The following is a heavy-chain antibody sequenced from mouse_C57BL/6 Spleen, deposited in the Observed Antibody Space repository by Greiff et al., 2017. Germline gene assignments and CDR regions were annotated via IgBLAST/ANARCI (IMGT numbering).Heavy chain of an antibody. J-gene: IGHJ3*01. D-gene: IGHD1-1*01. CDR2: IDPSDSYT. CDR3: ARFGYYGSSPLFAY. CDR1: GYTFTSYW. Sequence: QVQLQQPGAELVMPGASVKLSCKASGYTFTSYWMHWVKQRPGQGLEWIGEIDPSDSYTNYNQKFKGKSTLTVDKSSCTAYMQLSSLTSEDSAVYYCARFGYYGSSPLFAYWGQGTLVTVSA. V-gene: IGHV1-69*01.